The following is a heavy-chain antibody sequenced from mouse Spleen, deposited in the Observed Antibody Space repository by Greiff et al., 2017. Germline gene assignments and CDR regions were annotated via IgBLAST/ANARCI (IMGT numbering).Heavy chain of an antibody. D-gene: IGHD1-2*01. CDR3: ASPASY. V-gene: IGHV3-6*01. CDR1: GYSITSGYY. J-gene: IGHJ3*01. CDR2: ISYDGSN. Sequence: EVKLLESGPGLVKPSQSLSLTCSVTGYSITSGYYWNWIRQFPGNKLEWMGYISYDGSNNYNPSLKNRISITRDTSKNQFFLKLNSVTTEDTATYYCASPASYWGQGTLVTVSA.